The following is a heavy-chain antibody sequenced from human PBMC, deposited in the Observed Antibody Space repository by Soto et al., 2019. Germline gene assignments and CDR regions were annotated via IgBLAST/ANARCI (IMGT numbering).Heavy chain of an antibody. J-gene: IGHJ4*02. CDR1: GGSISSGDYY. D-gene: IGHD2-15*01. CDR2: IYYSGST. Sequence: SETLSHTCTVSGGSISSGDYYWSWIRQPPGKGLEWIGYIYYSGSTYYNPSLKSRVTISVDTSKNQFSLKLSSVTAADTAVYYCASEILLGGTLYYFDYWGQGTLVTVSS. V-gene: IGHV4-30-4*01. CDR3: ASEILLGGTLYYFDY.